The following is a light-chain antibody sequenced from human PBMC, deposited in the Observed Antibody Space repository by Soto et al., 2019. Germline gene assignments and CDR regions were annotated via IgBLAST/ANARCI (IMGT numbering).Light chain of an antibody. CDR2: DAS. Sequence: EIVLTQSPDSLSLSPGERATLSCRASQSVSNYLAWYRQKPGQAPRLLIYDASNRATGIPARFSGSGSGTDFTLTISSLEPEDFAVYYCQQRSNWPPYTFGQGTKLEIK. J-gene: IGKJ2*01. CDR3: QQRSNWPPYT. V-gene: IGKV3-11*01. CDR1: QSVSNY.